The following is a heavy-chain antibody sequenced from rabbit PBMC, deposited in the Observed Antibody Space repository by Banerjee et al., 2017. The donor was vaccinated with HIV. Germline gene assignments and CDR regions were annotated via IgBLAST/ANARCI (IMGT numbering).Heavy chain of an antibody. V-gene: IGHV1S40*01. J-gene: IGHJ4*01. CDR2: IYTHSGNT. Sequence: QSLEESGGGLVQPEGSLALTCKASGFTISSDYYMCWVRQAPGKGLEWIGCIYTHSGNTNYASWAKGRFTVSKTSSTTVTLQMTSLTAADTATYFCVRDGYAGYTGYGYAGLWGPGTLVTVS. CDR1: GFTISSDYY. D-gene: IGHD7-1*01. CDR3: VRDGYAGYTGYGYAGL.